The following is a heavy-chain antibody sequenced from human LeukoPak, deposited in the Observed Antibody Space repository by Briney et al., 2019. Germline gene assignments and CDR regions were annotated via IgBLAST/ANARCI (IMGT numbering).Heavy chain of an antibody. CDR3: AKLSLSGRSQSADY. J-gene: IGHJ4*02. D-gene: IGHD3-10*01. Sequence: GGSLRLSCVASGLTFNSHSMSWVRQAPGMGLEWVSVVSTNGDVTFYADSVKGRFTISRDNSKNTLYLQMNSLRAEDTAVYYCAKLSLSGRSQSADYWGQGTLVTVSS. CDR1: GLTFNSHS. CDR2: VSTNGDVT. V-gene: IGHV3-23*01.